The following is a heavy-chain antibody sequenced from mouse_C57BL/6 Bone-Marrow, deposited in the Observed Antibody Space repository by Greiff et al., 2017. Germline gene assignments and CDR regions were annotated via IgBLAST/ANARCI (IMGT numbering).Heavy chain of an antibody. V-gene: IGHV1-80*01. Sequence: VHLVESGAELVKPGASVKISCKASGYAFSSYWMNWVKQRPGKGLEWIGQIYPGDGDTNYNGKFKGKATLTADKSSSTAYMQLSSLTSEDSAVYFCARYRDCGTDWYFGVWGTGATVTVSS. CDR2: IYPGDGDT. CDR1: GYAFSSYW. J-gene: IGHJ1*03. CDR3: ARYRDCGTDWYFGV. D-gene: IGHD1-1*01.